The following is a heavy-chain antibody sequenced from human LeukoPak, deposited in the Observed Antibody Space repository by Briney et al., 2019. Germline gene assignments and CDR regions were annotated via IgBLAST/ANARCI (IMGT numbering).Heavy chain of an antibody. V-gene: IGHV4-59*08. CDR2: INYSGST. J-gene: IGHJ4*02. D-gene: IGHD2-8*01. Sequence: SETLSLTCTVSGGSISSYYWSWIRQPPGKGLEWIGYINYSGSTNYNPSLKSRVTISVDTSKNQFSLKLSSVTAADTAVYYCARNGRKYYFDFWGERTLVTVSS. CDR1: GGSISSYY. CDR3: ARNGRKYYFDF.